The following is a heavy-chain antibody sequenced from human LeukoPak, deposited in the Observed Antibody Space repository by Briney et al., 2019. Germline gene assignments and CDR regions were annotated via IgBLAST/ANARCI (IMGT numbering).Heavy chain of an antibody. J-gene: IGHJ3*02. V-gene: IGHV4-59*01. D-gene: IGHD3-16*02. CDR3: ARDRYDYVWGSYPSYGYAFDI. CDR1: GGSISSYY. CDR2: IYYSGST. Sequence: PSETLSLTCTVSGGSISSYYWSWIRQPPGKGLEWIGYIYYSGSTNYNPSLKSRVTISVDTSKNQFSLKLSSVTAADTAVYYCARDRYDYVWGSYPSYGYAFDIWGQGTMVTVSS.